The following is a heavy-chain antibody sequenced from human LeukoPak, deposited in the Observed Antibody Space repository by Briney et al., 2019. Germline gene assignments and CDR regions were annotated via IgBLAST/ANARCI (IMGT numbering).Heavy chain of an antibody. D-gene: IGHD5-12*01. J-gene: IGHJ4*02. CDR1: GFNVSTNY. Sequence: GGSLRLSCAASGFNVSTNYMNWVRQAPGKGLEWVSVIYSGGSTYYADSVKGRFTISRDNSKNTLYLQMNSLRAEDTAVYYCAREANGGYGFDYWGQGTLVTVSS. CDR2: IYSGGST. V-gene: IGHV3-53*01. CDR3: AREANGGYGFDY.